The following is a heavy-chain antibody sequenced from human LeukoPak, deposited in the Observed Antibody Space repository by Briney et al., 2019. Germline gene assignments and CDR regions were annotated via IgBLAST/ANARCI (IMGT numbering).Heavy chain of an antibody. CDR1: GFTFSAYY. CDR3: ARVAQLWFGNDY. J-gene: IGHJ4*02. CDR2: ISSSGTTI. D-gene: IGHD5-18*01. V-gene: IGHV3-11*04. Sequence: PGGSLRLSCAASGFTFSAYYMTLIRQAPGKGLEWASYISSSGTTIYYADSVKGRFTISRDNAKNSLYLQMNSLRAEDTAVYYCARVAQLWFGNDYWGQGTLVTVSS.